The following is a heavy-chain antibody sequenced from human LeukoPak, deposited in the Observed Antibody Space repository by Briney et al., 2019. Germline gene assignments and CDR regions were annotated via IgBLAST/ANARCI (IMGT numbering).Heavy chain of an antibody. J-gene: IGHJ4*02. D-gene: IGHD2-21*01. Sequence: SETLSLTCAVYGGSFNGYLWSWIRQPPEKGLEWLGEIHHSGSTNYNPSLKSRLTLSADTSKNKFSLNLTSVTAADTAVYYCARAPILAVPDPRGPLDSWGQGSLVTVSS. CDR2: IHHSGST. CDR3: ARAPILAVPDPRGPLDS. CDR1: GGSFNGYL. V-gene: IGHV4-34*01.